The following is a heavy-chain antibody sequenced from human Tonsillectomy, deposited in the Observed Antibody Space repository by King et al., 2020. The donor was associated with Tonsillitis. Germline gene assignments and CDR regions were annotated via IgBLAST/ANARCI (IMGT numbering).Heavy chain of an antibody. J-gene: IGHJ3*02. V-gene: IGHV3-33*08. Sequence: VQLVESGGGVVQPGRSLRLSCAASGFTFSSYGMHWVRQAPGKGLEWVAVIWYDGSNKYYADSVKGRFTISRDNSKNTLYLQMNSLRAEDTAVYYCARDRLYDFWSGYYDAFDIWGQGTMVTVSS. CDR2: IWYDGSNK. D-gene: IGHD3-3*01. CDR3: ARDRLYDFWSGYYDAFDI. CDR1: GFTFSSYG.